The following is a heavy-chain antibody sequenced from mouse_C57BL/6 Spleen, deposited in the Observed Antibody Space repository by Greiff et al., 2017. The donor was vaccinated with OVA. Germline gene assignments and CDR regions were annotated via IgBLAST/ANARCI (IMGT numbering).Heavy chain of an antibody. J-gene: IGHJ2*01. Sequence: QVQLQQPGAELVKPGASVKLSCKASGYTFTSYWMQWVKQRPGQGLEWIGEIDPSDSYTNYNQKVKGKATLTVDTSSSTAYLHRSSLTSEDSAVYYCARWGYGDYWGQGTTLTVSS. CDR1: GYTFTSYW. CDR2: IDPSDSYT. CDR3: ARWGYGDY. V-gene: IGHV1-50*01. D-gene: IGHD2-2*01.